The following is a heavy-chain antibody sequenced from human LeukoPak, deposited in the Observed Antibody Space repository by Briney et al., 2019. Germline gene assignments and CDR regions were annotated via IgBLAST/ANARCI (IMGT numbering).Heavy chain of an antibody. CDR3: ARDPGDCSNGVCYLFDY. V-gene: IGHV4-61*02. CDR2: IYTSGST. CDR1: GGSISSGSYY. J-gene: IGHJ4*02. Sequence: PSETLSLTCTASGGSISSGSYYWGWIRQPAGKGLEWIGRIYTSGSTNYNPSLKSRVTISVDTSKNQFSLKLSSVTAADTAVYYCARDPGDCSNGVCYLFDYWGQGTLVTVSS. D-gene: IGHD2-8*01.